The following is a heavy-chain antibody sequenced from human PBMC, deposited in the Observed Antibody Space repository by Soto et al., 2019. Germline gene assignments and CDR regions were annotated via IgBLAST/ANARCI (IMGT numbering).Heavy chain of an antibody. Sequence: SETLPLTCTGSGGSIISYYWSCIRQPPGKGLEWIGYIYYSGSTNYNPSLKSRVTISVDTSKNQFSLKLSSVTAADTAVYYCARGSASQYCYSLLSPPLCDYGYGLDGWAHGTTDTVSS. J-gene: IGHJ6*02. CDR1: GGSIISYY. V-gene: IGHV4-59*01. CDR2: IYYSGST. D-gene: IGHD3-9*01. CDR3: ARGSASQYCYSLLSPPLCDYGYGLDG.